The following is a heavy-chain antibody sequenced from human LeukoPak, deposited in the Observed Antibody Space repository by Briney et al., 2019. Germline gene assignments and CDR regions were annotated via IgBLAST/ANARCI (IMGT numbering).Heavy chain of an antibody. CDR3: ARLTSSIAVGYYYYYMDV. J-gene: IGHJ6*03. D-gene: IGHD6-19*01. CDR1: GYTFTAYY. Sequence: GASVKVSCKASGYTFTAYYMHWVRQAPGQGLEWMGRINPNSGGTNYAQKFQGRVTMTRDTSIGTAYMELSRLRSDDTAVYYCARLTSSIAVGYYYYYMDVWGKGTTVTVSS. V-gene: IGHV1-2*06. CDR2: INPNSGGT.